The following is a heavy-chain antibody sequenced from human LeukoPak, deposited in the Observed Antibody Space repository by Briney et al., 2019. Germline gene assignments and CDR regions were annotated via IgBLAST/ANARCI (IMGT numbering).Heavy chain of an antibody. Sequence: GGSLRLSCAASGFTFSSYAMHWVRQAPGKGLEYVSAISSNGGSTYYANSVKGRFTISRDNSKNTLYLQMGSLRAEDTAVYYCARDFRIVGATDDDYWGQGTLVTVSS. CDR3: ARDFRIVGATDDDY. V-gene: IGHV3-64*01. CDR2: ISSNGGST. D-gene: IGHD1-26*01. J-gene: IGHJ4*02. CDR1: GFTFSSYA.